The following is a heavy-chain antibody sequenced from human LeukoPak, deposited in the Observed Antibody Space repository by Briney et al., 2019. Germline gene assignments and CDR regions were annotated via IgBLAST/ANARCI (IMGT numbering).Heavy chain of an antibody. Sequence: PGGSLRLSCAASGFTFSSYSMNWVRQAPGKGLEWVSYISRSSSTIYYADSVKGRFTISRDNAKNSLYLQMNSLRAEDTAVYYCARLYDFWSGYSPLPYWGQGTLVTVSS. J-gene: IGHJ4*02. CDR1: GFTFSSYS. CDR3: ARLYDFWSGYSPLPY. D-gene: IGHD3-3*01. CDR2: ISRSSSTI. V-gene: IGHV3-48*01.